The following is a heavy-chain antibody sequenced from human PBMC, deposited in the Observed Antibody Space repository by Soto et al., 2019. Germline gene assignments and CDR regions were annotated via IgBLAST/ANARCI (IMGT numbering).Heavy chain of an antibody. D-gene: IGHD6-13*01. V-gene: IGHV4-4*02. CDR1: GGSISNTNW. CDR2: IYHSGST. Sequence: SETLSLTCAISGGSISNTNWWSWVRQPPGKGLEWIGEIYHSGSTNYNPSLKSRLTISVDKSRDQFSLRLSSVTAADTAVYYCASIAAAGNNGYYYGMDVWGQGTTVTVS. J-gene: IGHJ6*01. CDR3: ASIAAAGNNGYYYGMDV.